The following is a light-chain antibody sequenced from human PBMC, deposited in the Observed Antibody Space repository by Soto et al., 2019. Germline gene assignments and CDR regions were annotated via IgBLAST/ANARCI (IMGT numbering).Light chain of an antibody. Sequence: QSVLTQPPSVSGAPGQRVTISCTGSSSNIGAGYDVHWYQQLPGTAPKLLIYSNNNRPSGVPDRFSGSKSGTSASLAITGLQAEDEADYYRQSFDSSLSGWVFGGGTKVTVL. V-gene: IGLV1-40*01. CDR2: SNN. J-gene: IGLJ3*02. CDR1: SSNIGAGYD. CDR3: QSFDSSLSGWV.